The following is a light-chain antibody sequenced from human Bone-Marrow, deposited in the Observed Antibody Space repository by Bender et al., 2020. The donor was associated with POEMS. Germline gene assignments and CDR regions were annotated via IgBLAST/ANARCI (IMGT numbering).Light chain of an antibody. CDR3: SSYAGSNNLGV. CDR1: SSNIGRNF. V-gene: IGLV1-47*01. CDR2: RNN. Sequence: QSVLTQPPSASGTPGQRVSISCSGNSSNIGRNFVFWYQHLPQTAPTLLIYRNNQRPSGVPDRFSGSKSGNTASLTVSGLQAEDEAHYYCSSYAGSNNLGVFGGGTKLTVL. J-gene: IGLJ2*01.